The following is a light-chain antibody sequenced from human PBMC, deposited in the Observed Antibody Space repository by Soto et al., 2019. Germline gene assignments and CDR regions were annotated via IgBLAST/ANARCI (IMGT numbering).Light chain of an antibody. CDR3: QQSYSTRIT. CDR2: ASS. J-gene: IGKJ5*01. V-gene: IGKV1-39*01. CDR1: QKINTY. Sequence: DIQMTQSPSSLSASVGDRVTITCRASQKINTYLNWYQQNPGKAPKLLIKASSRLQSGVPSRFRGSGSGTEFTLTISSVQPEDFATYYCQQSYSTRITFGQGTRLENK.